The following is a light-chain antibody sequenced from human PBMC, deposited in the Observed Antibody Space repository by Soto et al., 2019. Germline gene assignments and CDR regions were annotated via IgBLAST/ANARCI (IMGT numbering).Light chain of an antibody. CDR2: GAS. V-gene: IGKV3-20*01. J-gene: IGKJ2*01. Sequence: EIVLTQSPGTLSLSPGERATLSCRASQSVSSSYLAWYQQKPGQAPRLLIYGASSRATGIPDRFSGSGSGTDFTLTISRLEPEDFAVYYCQQNGSSPRKYTFGQGTKLEIK. CDR1: QSVSSSY. CDR3: QQNGSSPRKYT.